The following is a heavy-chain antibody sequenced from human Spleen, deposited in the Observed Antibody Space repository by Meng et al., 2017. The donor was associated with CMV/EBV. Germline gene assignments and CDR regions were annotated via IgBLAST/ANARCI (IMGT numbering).Heavy chain of an antibody. D-gene: IGHD6-19*01. CDR2: ISSSGGTI. CDR1: GFTFSSYE. Sequence: GESLKISCAASGFTFSSYEMNWVRQAPGRGLEWVSYISSSGGTIYYADSVKGRFTISRDNAKNSLYLQMNRLRAEDTAVYYCARDLRSLTSIAVGFDPWGQGTLVTVSS. V-gene: IGHV3-48*03. CDR3: ARDLRSLTSIAVGFDP. J-gene: IGHJ5*02.